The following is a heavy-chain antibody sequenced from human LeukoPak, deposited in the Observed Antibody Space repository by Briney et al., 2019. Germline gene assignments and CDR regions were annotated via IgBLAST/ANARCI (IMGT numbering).Heavy chain of an antibody. V-gene: IGHV3-7*01. J-gene: IGHJ5*02. D-gene: IGHD3-3*01. CDR1: GFTFSSYW. CDR2: IKQDGSEK. CDR3: ARDKIYDLWSGHHYNWFDR. Sequence: PGGSLRLSCAASGFTFSSYWMSWIRQAPGKGLEWVANIKQDGSEKYYVDSVKGRFTISRDNAKNSLYLQMNSLRAEDTAVYYCARDKIYDLWSGHHYNWFDRWGQGTLVTVSS.